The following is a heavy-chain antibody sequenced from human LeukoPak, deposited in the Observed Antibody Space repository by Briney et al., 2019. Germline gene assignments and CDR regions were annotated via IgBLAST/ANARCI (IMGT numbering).Heavy chain of an antibody. CDR1: GGSISSGDYY. CDR3: ARWGIAVAFDY. Sequence: SQTRSLTCTVSGGSISSGDYYWSWIRQPPGKGLEWIGYIYYSGSTYYDPSLKSRVTISVDTSKNQFSLKLRSVTAADTAVYYCARWGIAVAFDYWGQGTLVTVSS. V-gene: IGHV4-30-4*08. D-gene: IGHD6-19*01. J-gene: IGHJ4*02. CDR2: IYYSGST.